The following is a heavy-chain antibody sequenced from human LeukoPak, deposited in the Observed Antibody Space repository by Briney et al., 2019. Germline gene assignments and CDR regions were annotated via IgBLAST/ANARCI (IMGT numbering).Heavy chain of an antibody. CDR1: GGSLSGYY. Sequence: SETLSLTCAVYGGSLSGYYWSWIRQPAGKGLEWIGRIYTSGSTNYNPSLKSRVTMSVDTSKNQFSLKLSSVTAADTAVYYCASYRGSSSSGFDYWGQGTLVTVSS. D-gene: IGHD6-6*01. V-gene: IGHV4-59*10. CDR2: IYTSGST. CDR3: ASYRGSSSSGFDY. J-gene: IGHJ4*02.